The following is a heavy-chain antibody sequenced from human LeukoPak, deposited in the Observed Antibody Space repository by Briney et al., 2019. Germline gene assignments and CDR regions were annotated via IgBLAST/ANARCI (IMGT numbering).Heavy chain of an antibody. CDR3: AKDHPRATVVTPVWYFDL. CDR2: ISGSGSTI. CDR1: GFTFGDYS. Sequence: GGSLRLSCAASGFTFGDYSMTWIRQAPGKGLEWVSYISGSGSTIYYADSVKGRFTISRDNAKNSLYLQMNSLRAEDTAVYYCAKDHPRATVVTPVWYFDLWGRGTLVTVSS. J-gene: IGHJ2*01. D-gene: IGHD4-23*01. V-gene: IGHV3-11*04.